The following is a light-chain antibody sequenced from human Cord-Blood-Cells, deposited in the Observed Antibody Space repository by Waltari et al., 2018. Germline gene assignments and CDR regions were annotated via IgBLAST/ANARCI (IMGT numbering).Light chain of an antibody. V-gene: IGLV3-1*01. CDR1: KLGDKY. CDR3: QAWDSSTAGWV. Sequence: SYELTQPPSVSVSPGQTASITCSGDKLGDKYACWYQQKPGQSPVLVIYQDSKRPSGIPERFSGSSSGSTATLTISGTQAMDETDYYCQAWDSSTAGWVFGGGTKLTVL. CDR2: QDS. J-gene: IGLJ3*02.